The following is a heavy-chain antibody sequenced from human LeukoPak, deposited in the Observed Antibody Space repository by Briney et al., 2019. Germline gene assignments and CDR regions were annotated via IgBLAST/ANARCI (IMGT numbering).Heavy chain of an antibody. Sequence: GGSLRLSCAASGFTFSSYEMNWVRQAPGKGLEWVSYISSSGSTIHYADSVKGRFTISRDNAKNSLYLQMNSLRAEDTAVYYCAREYSSSWYVPYYFDYWGQGTLVTVSS. CDR1: GFTFSSYE. V-gene: IGHV3-48*03. D-gene: IGHD6-13*01. CDR3: AREYSSSWYVPYYFDY. CDR2: ISSSGSTI. J-gene: IGHJ4*02.